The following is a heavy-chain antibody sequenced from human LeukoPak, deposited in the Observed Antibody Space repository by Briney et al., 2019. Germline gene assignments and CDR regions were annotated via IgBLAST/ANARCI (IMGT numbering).Heavy chain of an antibody. D-gene: IGHD1-26*01. CDR3: ARHWPHSGSFDYFDY. Sequence: SETLSLTCTVSGGSISSSSYSWGWIRQPPGKELEWIGSIYYSGSTYYNPSLKSRVTISVDTSKNQFSLKLSSVTAADTAVYYCARHWPHSGSFDYFDYWGQGTLVTVSS. J-gene: IGHJ4*02. CDR2: IYYSGST. CDR1: GGSISSSSYS. V-gene: IGHV4-39*01.